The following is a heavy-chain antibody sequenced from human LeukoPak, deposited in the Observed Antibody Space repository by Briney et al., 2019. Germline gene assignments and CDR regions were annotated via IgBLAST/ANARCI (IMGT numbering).Heavy chain of an antibody. V-gene: IGHV4-59*01. D-gene: IGHD4-17*01. CDR1: GGSISTYY. Sequence: PSETLSLTCTVSGGSISTYYWSWIRQPPGKGLEWIGYIYYSGSTNYNPSLKSRVTISVDTSKNQFSLKLSSVTAADTAVYYCARAIYGDYVFAFDYWGQGTLVTVSS. CDR3: ARAIYGDYVFAFDY. CDR2: IYYSGST. J-gene: IGHJ4*02.